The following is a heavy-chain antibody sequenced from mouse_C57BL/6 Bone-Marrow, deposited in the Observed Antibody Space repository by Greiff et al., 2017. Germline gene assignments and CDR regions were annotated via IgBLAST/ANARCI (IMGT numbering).Heavy chain of an antibody. CDR1: GYTFTDYY. Sequence: VQLQQSGPVLVKPGASVKMSCKASGYTFTDYYMNWVKQSHGKSLEWIGVINPYNGGPSYNQKFKGKATLTVAQSSSTAYRELNSLRSEDSAVYYCARGFYYGNYVGFAYWGKGALVTVSA. CDR2: INPYNGGP. V-gene: IGHV1-19*01. CDR3: ARGFYYGNYVGFAY. D-gene: IGHD2-1*01. J-gene: IGHJ3*01.